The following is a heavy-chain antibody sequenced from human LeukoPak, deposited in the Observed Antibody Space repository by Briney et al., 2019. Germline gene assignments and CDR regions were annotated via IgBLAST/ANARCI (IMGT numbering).Heavy chain of an antibody. CDR3: ARDSSGYDFWSGYYTWPKGEAFDI. CDR2: ISSRSSTI. CDR1: GLTFSSYS. Sequence: PGGSLSLSCAASGLTFSSYSMSWARQAPGEGLEWLSYISSRSSTINHADSVEGRFTMPRDSAKNSLYLQMNSMRAEDTAVYYCARDSSGYDFWSGYYTWPKGEAFDIWGHGTMVTVSS. V-gene: IGHV3-48*01. D-gene: IGHD3-3*01. J-gene: IGHJ3*02.